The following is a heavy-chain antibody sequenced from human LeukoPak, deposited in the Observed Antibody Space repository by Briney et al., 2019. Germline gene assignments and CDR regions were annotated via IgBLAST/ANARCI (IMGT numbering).Heavy chain of an antibody. V-gene: IGHV3-21*01. CDR1: GFTFNSYS. J-gene: IGHJ4*02. CDR3: ARDGDLAAAGYYFDY. D-gene: IGHD6-13*01. CDR2: ISSSSSYI. Sequence: GGSLRLSCAASGFTFNSYSMNWVRQAPGKGLEWVSSISSSSSYIYYADSVKGRFTISRDNAKNSLYLQMNSLRAEDTAVYYCARDGDLAAAGYYFDYWGQGTLVTVSS.